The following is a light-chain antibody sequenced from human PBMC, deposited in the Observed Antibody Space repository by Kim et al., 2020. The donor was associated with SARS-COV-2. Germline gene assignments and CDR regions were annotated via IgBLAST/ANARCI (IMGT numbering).Light chain of an antibody. CDR2: DAV. J-gene: IGKJ2*01. V-gene: IGKV1-33*01. CDR3: QQYEDVPYT. CDR1: QDIKSY. Sequence: PVEERVTTTCQVSQDIKSYLNWNQQKPGKPPKGLFSDAVNLKKGVPSRFSGSGSGTHFTLTIISLQPEDFATYSCQQYEDVPYTFGQGTKLEI.